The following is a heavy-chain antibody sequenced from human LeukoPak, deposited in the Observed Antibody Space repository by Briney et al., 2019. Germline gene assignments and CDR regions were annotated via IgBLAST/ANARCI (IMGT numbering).Heavy chain of an antibody. D-gene: IGHD2-15*01. CDR1: GFTFSSFG. V-gene: IGHV3-33*01. CDR3: ARDGDITPTDV. J-gene: IGHJ6*02. Sequence: GGSLRLSCAASGFTFSSFGMHWVRQAPGKGLEWVAVIWYDGSNKYYADSVKGRFTISRDNSKNTLYLQMDSLRAEDTAVYYCARDGDITPTDVWGQGTTVTVSS. CDR2: IWYDGSNK.